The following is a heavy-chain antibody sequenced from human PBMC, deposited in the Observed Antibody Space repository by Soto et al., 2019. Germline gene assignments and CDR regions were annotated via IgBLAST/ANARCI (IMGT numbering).Heavy chain of an antibody. CDR3: ARGNYGSGSYSLPALIDY. Sequence: PSETLSLTCTVSGGSISSGGYYWSWIRQHPGKGLEWIGYIYYSGSTYYNPSLKSRVTISVDTSKNQFSLKLSSVTAADTAVYYCARGNYGSGSYSLPALIDYWGQGTLVTVSS. CDR1: GGSISSGGYY. CDR2: IYYSGST. D-gene: IGHD3-10*01. V-gene: IGHV4-31*03. J-gene: IGHJ4*02.